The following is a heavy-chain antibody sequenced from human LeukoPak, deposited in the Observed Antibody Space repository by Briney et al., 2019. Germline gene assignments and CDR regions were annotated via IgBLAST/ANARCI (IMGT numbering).Heavy chain of an antibody. V-gene: IGHV3-30*02. CDR1: GIRFSGSG. Sequence: GGSLRLSCAASGIRFSGSGMHWVRQAPGEGLEWVSFIQNHGGDKNYADSVKGRFTVSRDNSQNTVYLQMNTLRPEDTAVYYCAREGGVVVAGTFDYWGQGTLVTVSS. D-gene: IGHD6-19*01. CDR2: IQNHGGDK. J-gene: IGHJ4*02. CDR3: AREGGVVVAGTFDY.